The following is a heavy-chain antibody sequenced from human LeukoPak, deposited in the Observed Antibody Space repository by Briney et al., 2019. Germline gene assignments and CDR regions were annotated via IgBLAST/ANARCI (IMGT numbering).Heavy chain of an antibody. CDR2: ISGSGGST. CDR1: GFTLSTYW. CDR3: AKDYGPLSSY. Sequence: GGSLRLSCAASGFTLSTYWMSWVRQAPGKGLEWVSAISGSGGSTYYADSVKGRFTISRDNSKNTLYLQMNSLRAEDTALYYCAKDYGPLSSYWGQGTLVTVSS. D-gene: IGHD4-17*01. V-gene: IGHV3-23*01. J-gene: IGHJ4*02.